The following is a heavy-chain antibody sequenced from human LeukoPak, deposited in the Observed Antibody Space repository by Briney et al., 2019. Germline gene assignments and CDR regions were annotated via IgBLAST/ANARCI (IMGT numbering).Heavy chain of an antibody. CDR3: ARVDIVVVPVGPADY. CDR2: IYYSGNT. D-gene: IGHD2-2*03. CDR1: GGSISSYY. V-gene: IGHV4-59*01. J-gene: IGHJ4*02. Sequence: SETLPLTCTVSGGSISSYYWSWIRQPPGKGLEWIGYIYYSGNTNYNPSLKGRVTISIDTSKNQFSLKLSSVTAADTAVYYCARVDIVVVPVGPADYWGQGTLVTVSS.